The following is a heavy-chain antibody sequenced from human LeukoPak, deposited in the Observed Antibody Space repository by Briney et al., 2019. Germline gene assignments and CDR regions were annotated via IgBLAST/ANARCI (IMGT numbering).Heavy chain of an antibody. V-gene: IGHV4-39*07. J-gene: IGHJ4*02. Sequence: SQTLSLTCTVSRGSISSSSYYWGWIRQPPGKGLEWIGSIYHTGSTYYNPSLKSRVTISVDTSKNQFSLKLSSVTAADTAVYYCARVAEGYYDSSGYYYFDYWGQGTLVTVSS. D-gene: IGHD3-22*01. CDR1: RGSISSSSYY. CDR2: IYHTGST. CDR3: ARVAEGYYDSSGYYYFDY.